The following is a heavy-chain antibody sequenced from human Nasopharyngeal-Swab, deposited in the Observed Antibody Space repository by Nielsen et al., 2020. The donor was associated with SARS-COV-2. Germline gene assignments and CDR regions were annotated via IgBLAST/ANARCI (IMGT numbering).Heavy chain of an antibody. J-gene: IGHJ4*02. D-gene: IGHD3-3*01. CDR1: GYTLTELS. CDR2: FDPEDGET. V-gene: IGHV1-24*01. CDR3: ATDPAIFGVVNFDY. Sequence: ASVKVSCKVSGYTLTELSMHWVRQAPGKGLEWMGGFDPEDGETIYAQKFQGRVTMTEDTSTDTAYMELSSLRSEDTAVYYRATDPAIFGVVNFDYWGQGTLVTVSS.